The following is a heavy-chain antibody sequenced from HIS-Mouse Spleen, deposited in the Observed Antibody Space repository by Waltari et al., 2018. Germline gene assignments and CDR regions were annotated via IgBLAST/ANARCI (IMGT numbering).Heavy chain of an antibody. V-gene: IGHV4-39*07. Sequence: QLQLQESGPGLVKPSETLSLTCTVSGGSISSSSYYWGWIRQPPGKGLEWIGSIYYSGSTYYKQSLKSRVTISVDTSKNQFSLKLRSVTAAGTAVYFCAREIPYSSSWYDWYFDLWGRGTLVTVSS. D-gene: IGHD6-13*01. J-gene: IGHJ2*01. CDR1: GGSISSSSYY. CDR3: AREIPYSSSWYDWYFDL. CDR2: IYYSGST.